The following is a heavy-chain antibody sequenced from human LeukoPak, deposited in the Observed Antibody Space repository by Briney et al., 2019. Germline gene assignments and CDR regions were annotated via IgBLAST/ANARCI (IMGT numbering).Heavy chain of an antibody. J-gene: IGHJ4*02. D-gene: IGHD3-22*01. CDR3: AKYDYPDSTGPFH. CDR2: ISGSGVNT. CDR1: EVTLGRYA. V-gene: IGHV3-23*01. Sequence: GESLGLSCVVSEVTLGRYAMSWVRQAPGKGLEWVSGISGSGVNTHYAASVRGRFIISRDNSKNTLYLQMNSLRAGDTALYFCAKYDYPDSTGPFHWGQGTLVTVSS.